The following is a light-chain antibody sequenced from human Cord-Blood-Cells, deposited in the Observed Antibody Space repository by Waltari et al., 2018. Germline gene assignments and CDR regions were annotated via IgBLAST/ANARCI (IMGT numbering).Light chain of an antibody. CDR1: QSVSRN. CDR2: GAS. Sequence: IVMTEPPATLSVSPGERAALSCRASQSVSRNLAWYQQKPGQAPRLLIYGASTRATGIPARFSGSGSGTEFTLTISSLQSEDFAVYYCQQYNNWLTFGGGTKVEIK. CDR3: QQYNNWLT. V-gene: IGKV3-15*01. J-gene: IGKJ4*01.